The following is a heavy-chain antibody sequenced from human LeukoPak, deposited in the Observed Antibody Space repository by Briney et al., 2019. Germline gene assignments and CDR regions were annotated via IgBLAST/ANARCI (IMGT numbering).Heavy chain of an antibody. D-gene: IGHD2-15*01. Sequence: SETLSLTCTVSGGSISSSSYYWGWIRQPPGKGLEWIGSIYYSGSTYYNPSLKSRVTISVDTSKNQFSLKLSSVTAADTAVYYCARARYCSGGSCYSGGGWFDPWGQGTLVTVSS. J-gene: IGHJ5*02. CDR2: IYYSGST. CDR1: GGSISSSSYY. CDR3: ARARYCSGGSCYSGGGWFDP. V-gene: IGHV4-39*07.